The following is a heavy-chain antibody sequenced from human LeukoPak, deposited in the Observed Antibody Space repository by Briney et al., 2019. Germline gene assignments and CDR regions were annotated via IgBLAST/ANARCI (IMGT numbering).Heavy chain of an antibody. J-gene: IGHJ4*02. CDR2: IYPGDSDT. Sequence: LGESLKISCKGSGYSFTNYWIAWVRQMPGKGLEWMGIIYPGDSDTRYSPSFQGQDTISADKSNNTAYLQWSSLKASDTAMYYCARLTTVVTHIDYWGQGTLVTVSS. V-gene: IGHV5-51*01. D-gene: IGHD4-23*01. CDR1: GYSFTNYW. CDR3: ARLTTVVTHIDY.